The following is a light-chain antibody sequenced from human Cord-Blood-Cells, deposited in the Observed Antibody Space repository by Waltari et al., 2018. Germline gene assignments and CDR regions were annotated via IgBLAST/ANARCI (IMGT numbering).Light chain of an antibody. Sequence: DIVMTQSPLSLPVTPGEPASISCRSSQSLLHSNGYNYLDWYLQKPGQSPQLLIYLGSNRASGVPYRFSGSGSGTDFTLKISRVEAEDVGVYYCMQALQTPRTFGPGTKVDIK. J-gene: IGKJ3*01. CDR2: LGS. CDR1: QSLLHSNGYNY. V-gene: IGKV2-28*01. CDR3: MQALQTPRT.